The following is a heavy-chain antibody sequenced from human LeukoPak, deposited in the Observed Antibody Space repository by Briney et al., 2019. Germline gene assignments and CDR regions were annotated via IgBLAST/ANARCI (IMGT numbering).Heavy chain of an antibody. V-gene: IGHV4-30-4*01. J-gene: IGHJ4*02. Sequence: SQTLSLTCTVSGGSISSGDYYWSWIRQPPGKGLEWIGYIYYSGSTYYNPSLKSRVTIPVDTSRNQFSLKLSSVTAADTAVYYCARRSDGYNYLGPFVYWGQGTLVTVSS. D-gene: IGHD5-24*01. CDR3: ARRSDGYNYLGPFVY. CDR2: IYYSGST. CDR1: GGSISSGDYY.